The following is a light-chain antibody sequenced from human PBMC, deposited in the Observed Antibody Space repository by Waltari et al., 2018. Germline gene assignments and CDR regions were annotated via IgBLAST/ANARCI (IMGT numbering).Light chain of an antibody. CDR2: KTS. J-gene: IGKJ4*01. Sequence: DIQMTQPPSSLSASVGDTVKITCQASQGIGNNLNWYQQKLGNAPKLLIYKTSSLQSGIPSRFSGSGSGTDFTLTISSLLPEDFATYYCQQGYSYPFTFGGGTKVEI. CDR1: QGIGNN. V-gene: IGKV1-39*01. CDR3: QQGYSYPFT.